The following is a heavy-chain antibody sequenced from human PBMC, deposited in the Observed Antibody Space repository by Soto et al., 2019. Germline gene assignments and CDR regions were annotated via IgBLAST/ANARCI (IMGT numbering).Heavy chain of an antibody. J-gene: IGHJ6*02. D-gene: IGHD3-16*01. CDR2: ISSYGSDT. V-gene: IGHV3-74*01. CDR1: GFTFSRYW. Sequence: EVQLVESGGGLVLPGGSLRLSCAASGFTFSRYWMHWVRQAPGKGLVWVSRISSYGSDTHYADSVKGRFTISRDNAKNTLYLQMNSPRAEDTAVYYCASNYAYGGGYYWDGIDVWGQGTTVTVSS. CDR3: ASNYAYGGGYYWDGIDV.